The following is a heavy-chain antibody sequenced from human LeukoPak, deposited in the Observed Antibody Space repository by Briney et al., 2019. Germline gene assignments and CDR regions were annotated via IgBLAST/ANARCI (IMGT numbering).Heavy chain of an antibody. Sequence: GGSLRLSCAASGFSLNTYAMHWVRQAPGQGLAWVAFISHDGSSENYADSVKGRFTISRDNAKNSLYLQMNSLRAEDTAVYYCARKSGYARDYWGQGNLVTVSS. CDR3: ARKSGYARDY. CDR2: ISHDGSSE. J-gene: IGHJ4*02. D-gene: IGHD5-12*01. CDR1: GFSLNTYA. V-gene: IGHV3-30-3*01.